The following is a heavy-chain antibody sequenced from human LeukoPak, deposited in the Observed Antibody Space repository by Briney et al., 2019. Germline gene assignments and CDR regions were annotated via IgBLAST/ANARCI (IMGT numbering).Heavy chain of an antibody. Sequence: GGSLRLSCAASGFTVSSNYMSWVRQAPGKGLEWVSVIYSGGSTSYAASVKGRFTISRDNSKNTLFLQMNSLRAEDTAVYYCARSSGYYYHDYWGQGTLVTVSS. V-gene: IGHV3-66*02. CDR3: ARSSGYYYHDY. J-gene: IGHJ4*02. CDR1: GFTVSSNY. D-gene: IGHD3-22*01. CDR2: IYSGGST.